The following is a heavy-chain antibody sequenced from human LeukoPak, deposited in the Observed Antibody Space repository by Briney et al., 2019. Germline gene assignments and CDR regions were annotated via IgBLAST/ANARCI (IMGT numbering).Heavy chain of an antibody. CDR1: GFTFSSYG. Sequence: GGSLRLSCAASGFTFSSYGMHWVRQAPGKGLEWVAVISYDGSNKYYADSVKGRFTISRDNSKNTLYLQMNSQRAEDTAVYYCAKVPGYDILTGEAPHDYWGQGTLVTVSS. CDR3: AKVPGYDILTGEAPHDY. CDR2: ISYDGSNK. J-gene: IGHJ4*02. V-gene: IGHV3-30*18. D-gene: IGHD3-9*01.